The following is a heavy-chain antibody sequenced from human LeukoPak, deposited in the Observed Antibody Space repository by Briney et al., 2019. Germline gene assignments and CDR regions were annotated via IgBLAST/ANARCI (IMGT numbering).Heavy chain of an antibody. CDR3: AKLSTMIVPRDYFDY. D-gene: IGHD3-22*01. V-gene: IGHV3-23*01. CDR1: RFTFTSYA. CDR2: ISGSGTYT. Sequence: GGSLRLSCGASRFTFTSYAMSWVRQVPGKGLEWVSAISGSGTYTYYADSVRGRFTIFRDNSKNMVYLQMNSLRAEDTAVYYCAKLSTMIVPRDYFDYWGQGTLVTVSS. J-gene: IGHJ4*02.